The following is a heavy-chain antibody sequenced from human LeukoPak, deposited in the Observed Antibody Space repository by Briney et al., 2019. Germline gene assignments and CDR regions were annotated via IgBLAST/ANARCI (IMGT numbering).Heavy chain of an antibody. CDR2: ISGSNGYT. V-gene: IGHV1-18*01. J-gene: IGHJ4*02. CDR3: ARGYSSGWYTY. CDR1: GYTFTSYG. D-gene: IGHD6-19*01. Sequence: RASVKVSCKASGYTFTSYGISWVRQAPGQGLEWMGWISGSNGYTNYAQKLQGRVTMTTDTSTSTAYMELRSLRSDDTAVYYCARGYSSGWYTYWGQGTLVTVSS.